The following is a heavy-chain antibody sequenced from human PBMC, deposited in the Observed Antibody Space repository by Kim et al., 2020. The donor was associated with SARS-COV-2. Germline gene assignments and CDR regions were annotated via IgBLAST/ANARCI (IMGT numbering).Heavy chain of an antibody. V-gene: IGHV1-69*13. CDR2: IIPIFGTA. CDR3: AMVQHYYYGMDV. D-gene: IGHD1-1*01. Sequence: SVKVSCKASGGTFSSYAISWVRQAPGQGLEWMGGIIPIFGTANYAQKFQGRVTITADESTSTAYMELSSLRSEDTAVYYCAMVQHYYYGMDVWGQGTTVTVSS. J-gene: IGHJ6*02. CDR1: GGTFSSYA.